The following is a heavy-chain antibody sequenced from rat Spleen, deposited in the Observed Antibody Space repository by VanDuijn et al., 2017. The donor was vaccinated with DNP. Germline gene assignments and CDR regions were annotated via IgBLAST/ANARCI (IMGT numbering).Heavy chain of an antibody. CDR1: GFSLTDHS. Sequence: QVQLKESGPGMVQPSQTLSLTCTVSGFSLTDHSVHWVRQPPGKVLEWIAAMSSGGSTYYNSALKSRLSISRDTSKSQVFLKMNSLQTEDTAMYFCASLNYGSYGYWGQGVMVTVSS. J-gene: IGHJ2*01. D-gene: IGHD1-3*01. CDR3: ASLNYGSYGY. CDR2: MSSGGST. V-gene: IGHV2-6*01.